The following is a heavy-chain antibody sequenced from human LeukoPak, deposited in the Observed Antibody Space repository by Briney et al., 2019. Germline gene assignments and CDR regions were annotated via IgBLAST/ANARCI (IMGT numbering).Heavy chain of an antibody. V-gene: IGHV5-51*01. D-gene: IGHD2-15*01. Sequence: GESLKISCKGSGYIFTSYWIGWVRQMPGKGLEWMGIIYPGDSDTRYSPSFQGQVTISADKSISTAYLQWSSLKASDTAMYYCATRTLGYCSGGSCYSDYYYYMDVWGKGTTVTVSS. CDR1: GYIFTSYW. J-gene: IGHJ6*03. CDR3: ATRTLGYCSGGSCYSDYYYYMDV. CDR2: IYPGDSDT.